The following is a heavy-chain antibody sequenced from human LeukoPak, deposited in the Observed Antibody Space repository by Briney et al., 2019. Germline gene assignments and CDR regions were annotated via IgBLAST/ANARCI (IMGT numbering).Heavy chain of an antibody. Sequence: ASVKVSCKASGYTFTGYYMHWVRQAPGQGLEWMGWINPNSGGTNYAQKFQGRVTMTRDTSISTAYMELSRLRSDDTAVYYCARSPIIAARPLDYWGQGTLVTVSS. V-gene: IGHV1-2*02. CDR3: ARSPIIAARPLDY. J-gene: IGHJ4*02. CDR2: INPNSGGT. CDR1: GYTFTGYY. D-gene: IGHD6-6*01.